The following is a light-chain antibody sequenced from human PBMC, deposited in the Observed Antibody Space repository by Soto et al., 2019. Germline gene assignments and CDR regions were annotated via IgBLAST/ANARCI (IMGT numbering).Light chain of an antibody. J-gene: IGLJ1*01. V-gene: IGLV2-14*01. CDR3: SSYTSTTTLV. Sequence: SVLTQPASVSGSPGQSITISCTGTSSDVGGYNYVSWYQQHPGKAPKLMIYEVSNRPSGVSNRFSGSKSGNTASLTISGLQAEDVADYYCSSYTSTTTLVFATGPKVTVL. CDR1: SSDVGGYNY. CDR2: EVS.